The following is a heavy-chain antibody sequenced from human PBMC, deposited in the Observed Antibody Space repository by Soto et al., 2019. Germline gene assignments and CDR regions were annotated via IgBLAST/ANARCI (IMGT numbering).Heavy chain of an antibody. CDR2: IIPIFGTA. D-gene: IGHD2-21*01. CDR3: ARDRGGDGNSAVRTNFDY. J-gene: IGHJ4*02. V-gene: IGHV1-69*13. Sequence: SVKVSCKASGGTFSSYAISWVRQAPGQGLEWMGGIIPIFGTANYAQKFQGRVTITADESTSTAYMELSSLRSEDTAVYYCARDRGGDGNSAVRTNFDYWGQGTLVTAS. CDR1: GGTFSSYA.